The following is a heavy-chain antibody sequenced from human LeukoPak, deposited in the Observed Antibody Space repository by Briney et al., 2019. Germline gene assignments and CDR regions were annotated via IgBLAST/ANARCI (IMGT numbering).Heavy chain of an antibody. CDR2: INHSGST. V-gene: IGHV4-34*01. D-gene: IGHD2-15*01. Sequence: SETLSLTCAVYGGSFSGYYWSWIRQPPGKGLEWIGEINHSGSTYYNPSLKSRVTISVDTSKNQFSLKLSSVTAADTAVYYCARGLPKGAFDIWGQGTMVTVSS. CDR1: GGSFSGYY. J-gene: IGHJ3*02. CDR3: ARGLPKGAFDI.